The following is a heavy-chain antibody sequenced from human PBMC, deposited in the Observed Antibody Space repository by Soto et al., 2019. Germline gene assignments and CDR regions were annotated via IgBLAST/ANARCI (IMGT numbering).Heavy chain of an antibody. CDR2: ISYDGSNK. Sequence: QVQLVESGGGVVQPGRSLRLSCAASGFTFSSYAMHWVRQAPGKGLEWVAVISYDGSNKYYADSVKGRFTISRDNSKNTLYLQMNSLRAEDTAVYYCAREIPHWVSKGWFDPWGQGTLVTVSS. D-gene: IGHD3-16*01. CDR1: GFTFSSYA. CDR3: AREIPHWVSKGWFDP. J-gene: IGHJ5*02. V-gene: IGHV3-30-3*01.